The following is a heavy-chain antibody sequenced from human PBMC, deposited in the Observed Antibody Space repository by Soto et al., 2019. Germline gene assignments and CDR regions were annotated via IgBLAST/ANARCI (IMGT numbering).Heavy chain of an antibody. J-gene: IGHJ4*02. V-gene: IGHV4-31*03. Sequence: SETLSLTCTVSGGSISSGGYYWSWIRQHPGKGLEWIGYIYYSGSTYYNPSLKSRVTISVDTSKNQFSLKLSSVTAADTAVYYCERVYSDSSGYYYGFDYWGQGTLVTVSS. CDR3: ERVYSDSSGYYYGFDY. CDR1: GGSISSGGYY. CDR2: IYYSGST. D-gene: IGHD3-22*01.